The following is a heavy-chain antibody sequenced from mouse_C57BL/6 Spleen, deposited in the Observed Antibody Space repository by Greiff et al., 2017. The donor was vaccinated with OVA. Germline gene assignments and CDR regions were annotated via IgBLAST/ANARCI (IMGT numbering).Heavy chain of an antibody. D-gene: IGHD2-3*01. Sequence: EVMLVESGPGMVKPSQSLSLTCTVTGYSITSGYDWHWIRHFPGNKLEWMGYIRYSGSTNYNPSLKSRISITHDTSKNHFFLKLNSVTTEDTATYYCAREKGGYFYFDYWGQGTTLTVSS. J-gene: IGHJ2*01. CDR3: AREKGGYFYFDY. CDR1: GYSITSGYD. CDR2: IRYSGST. V-gene: IGHV3-1*01.